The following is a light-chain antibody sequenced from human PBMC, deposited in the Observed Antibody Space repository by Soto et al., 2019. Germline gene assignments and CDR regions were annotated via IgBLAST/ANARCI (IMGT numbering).Light chain of an antibody. CDR3: HQYNNWPPWT. CDR1: QSVSNN. CDR2: DAS. Sequence: ILMTQSPATLSVSPGERATLSCRASQSVSNNLAWYQQKPGHAPRLLIYDASTRATAILAWLSGSGSGTEYTLTISGLQSEDFAVYYCHQYNNWPPWTFGQGTKVEIK. V-gene: IGKV3-15*01. J-gene: IGKJ1*01.